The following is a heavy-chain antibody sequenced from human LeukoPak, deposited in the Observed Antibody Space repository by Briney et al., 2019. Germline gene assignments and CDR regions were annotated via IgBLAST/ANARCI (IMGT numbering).Heavy chain of an antibody. CDR1: GYTFTSYG. D-gene: IGHD3-10*01. CDR3: ARGYGSGSYSETFDY. CDR2: ISAYNGNT. V-gene: IGHV1-18*01. Sequence: ASVKVSCKASGYTFTSYGISWVRQAPGQGLEWMGWISAYNGNTNYAQKLQGRVTMTTDTSTSIAYMELRSLRSDDTAVYYCARGYGSGSYSETFDYWGQGTLVTVSS. J-gene: IGHJ4*02.